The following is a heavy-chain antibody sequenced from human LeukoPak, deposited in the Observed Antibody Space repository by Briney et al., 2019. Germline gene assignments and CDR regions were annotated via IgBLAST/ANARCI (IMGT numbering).Heavy chain of an antibody. V-gene: IGHV1-18*01. D-gene: IGHD3-10*01. CDR3: AREPRGYYGSGSNPDY. J-gene: IGHJ4*02. CDR2: ISAYNGNT. CDR1: GYTFTSYG. Sequence: GASVKVPCKASGYTFTSYGISWVRQAPGQGLEWMGWISAYNGNTNYAQKLQGRVTMTTDTSTSTAYMELSSLRSEDTAVYYCAREPRGYYGSGSNPDYWGQGTLVTVSS.